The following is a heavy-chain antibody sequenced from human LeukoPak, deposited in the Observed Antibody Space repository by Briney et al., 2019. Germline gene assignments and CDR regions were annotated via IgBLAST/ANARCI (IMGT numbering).Heavy chain of an antibody. V-gene: IGHV4-30-2*01. CDR3: ARDSGIGVAGDYYGMDV. D-gene: IGHD6-19*01. CDR2: IYHSGST. J-gene: IGHJ6*02. CDR1: GGSISSGGYY. Sequence: SETLSLTCTVSGGSISSGGYYWSWIRQPPGKGLEWIGYIYHSGSTYYNPSLKSRVTISVDTSKNQFSLKLSSVTAADTAVYYCARDSGIGVAGDYYGMDVWGQGTTVTVSS.